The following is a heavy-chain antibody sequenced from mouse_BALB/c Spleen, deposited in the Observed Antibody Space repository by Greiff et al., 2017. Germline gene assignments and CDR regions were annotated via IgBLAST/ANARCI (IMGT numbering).Heavy chain of an antibody. CDR2: INSNGGST. V-gene: IGHV5-6-3*01. CDR1: GFTFSSYG. J-gene: IGHJ4*01. CDR3: ARVGYAMDY. Sequence: EVQLVESGGGLVQPGGSLKLSCAASGFTFSSYGMSWVRQTPDKRLELVATINSNGGSTYYPDSVKGRFTISRDNAKNTLYLQMSSLKSEDTAMYYCARVGYAMDYWGQGTSVTVSS.